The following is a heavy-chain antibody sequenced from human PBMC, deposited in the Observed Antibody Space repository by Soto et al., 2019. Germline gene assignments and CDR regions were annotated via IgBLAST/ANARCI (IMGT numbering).Heavy chain of an antibody. CDR1: GFTFSSCT. J-gene: IGHJ6*03. V-gene: IGHV3-21*01. Sequence: GGSLRLSCAASGFTFSSCTMSWVRQAPGTGLEGVSFISSSSRCIYYADSVRGRFTISRDNAKNTLYLQMNSLRAEDTAVYYCARAPIVVVPASQGVYGYYYYYYMDVWGKGTTVTVSS. CDR2: ISSSSRCI. D-gene: IGHD2-2*01. CDR3: ARAPIVVVPASQGVYGYYYYYYMDV.